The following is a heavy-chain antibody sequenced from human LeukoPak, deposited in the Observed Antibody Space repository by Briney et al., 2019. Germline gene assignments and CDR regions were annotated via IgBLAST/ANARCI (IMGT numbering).Heavy chain of an antibody. V-gene: IGHV3-30*12. CDR3: ATYRQVLLPFES. J-gene: IGHJ4*02. Sequence: GGSLRLSCAASGFIFSDYVMNWLRQAPGKGLEWVAVISYDGSNKYYADSVKGRFTISRDNSKSTLSLQMNSLRAEDTAIYYCATYRQVLLPFESWGQGTLVTVSS. D-gene: IGHD2-8*02. CDR1: GFIFSDYV. CDR2: ISYDGSNK.